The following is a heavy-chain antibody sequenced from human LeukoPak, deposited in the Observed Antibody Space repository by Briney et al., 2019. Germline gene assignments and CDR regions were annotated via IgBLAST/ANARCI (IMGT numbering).Heavy chain of an antibody. J-gene: IGHJ4*02. D-gene: IGHD1-1*01. V-gene: IGHV3-30*02. CDR3: GKGNEIDY. Sequence: GGSLRLSCAASGFTFSSYAMHWVRQAPGKVLEWVAFIRHNASATNYADSVRGRFTVSRDNSKNTLYLQMNSLRPEDTAVYYCGKGNEIDYWGPGTLVTVSS. CDR2: IRHNASAT. CDR1: GFTFSSYA.